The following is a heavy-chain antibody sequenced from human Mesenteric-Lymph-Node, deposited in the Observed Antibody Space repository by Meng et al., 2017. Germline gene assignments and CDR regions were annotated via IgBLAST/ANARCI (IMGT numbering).Heavy chain of an antibody. D-gene: IGHD7-27*01. V-gene: IGHV4-59*01. CDR3: ARDYWGSIDY. CDR2: IYYSGST. Sequence: SETLSLTCTVSGASISSYYWSWIRQPPGKGLEWIGYIYYSGSTNYNPSLKSRVTISVDTSKNQFSLKLSSVTAADTAVYYCARDYWGSIDYWGQGTLVTVS. J-gene: IGHJ4*02. CDR1: GASISSYY.